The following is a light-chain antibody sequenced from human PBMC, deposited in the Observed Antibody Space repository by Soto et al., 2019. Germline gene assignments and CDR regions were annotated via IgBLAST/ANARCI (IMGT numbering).Light chain of an antibody. Sequence: EIVLTQSPGTPSLSPGERATLSCRASQSVSSSYLDWYKQKPGQAPRLLIYGASSRATVIPDRFSGSGSGTDFTITISSLEPEDFAVYYCQQDGSSPPWTFGQGTKVEIK. CDR1: QSVSSSY. V-gene: IGKV3-20*01. J-gene: IGKJ1*01. CDR2: GAS. CDR3: QQDGSSPPWT.